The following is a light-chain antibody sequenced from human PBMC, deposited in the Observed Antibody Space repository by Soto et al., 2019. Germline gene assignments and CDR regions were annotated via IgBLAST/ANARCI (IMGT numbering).Light chain of an antibody. CDR1: QNINDL. Sequence: DIQMTQSPSTLSASVGDRVTITCRASQNINDLLAWYQQKPGKAPNLLIYKASSLESGVPSRFSGSGYGKEFTLNISSLQPDDFATFYCQQYSTYSRAFGQGTKVDIK. CDR2: KAS. V-gene: IGKV1-5*03. J-gene: IGKJ1*01. CDR3: QQYSTYSRA.